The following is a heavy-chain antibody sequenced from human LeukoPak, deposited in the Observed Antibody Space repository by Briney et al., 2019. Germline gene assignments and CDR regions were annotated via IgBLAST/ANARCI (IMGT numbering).Heavy chain of an antibody. CDR3: ARIEGYSSSWYGDY. CDR1: GYTFTSNY. V-gene: IGHV1-46*01. CDR2: ISPSGGST. J-gene: IGHJ4*02. Sequence: ASVKVSCKASGYTFTSNYMHWVRQAPGQGPEWMGVISPSGGSTTYAQKFQGRVTLTRDMSTSTDYLELRSLRSDDTAVYYCARIEGYSSSWYGDYWGQGTLVTVSS. D-gene: IGHD6-13*01.